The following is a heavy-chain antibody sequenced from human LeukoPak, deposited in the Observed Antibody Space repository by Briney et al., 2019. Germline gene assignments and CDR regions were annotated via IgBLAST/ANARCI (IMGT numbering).Heavy chain of an antibody. CDR3: AKDISVGATPYYFDY. V-gene: IGHV3-9*01. Sequence: GGSLRLSCAASGFTFDDYAMHWVRQAPGKGLEWVSGIIWNSDSIGYADSVKGRFTISRDNAKNSLYLQMNSLRAEDTALYYCAKDISVGATPYYFDYWGQGTLATVSS. J-gene: IGHJ4*02. CDR1: GFTFDDYA. D-gene: IGHD1-26*01. CDR2: IIWNSDSI.